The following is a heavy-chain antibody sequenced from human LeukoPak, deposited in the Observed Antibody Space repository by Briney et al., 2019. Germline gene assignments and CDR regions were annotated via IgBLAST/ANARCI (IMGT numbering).Heavy chain of an antibody. Sequence: GGSLRLSCAASGFTFSSYAMSWVRQAPGKGLEWVSTISGSGGSPYYADSVKGRFTTSRDNSKNTLYLQMNSLRAEDTAVYYCADFWSAYYVWGQGTLVTVSS. CDR3: ADFWSAYYV. CDR1: GFTFSSYA. V-gene: IGHV3-23*01. CDR2: ISGSGGSP. J-gene: IGHJ4*02. D-gene: IGHD3-3*01.